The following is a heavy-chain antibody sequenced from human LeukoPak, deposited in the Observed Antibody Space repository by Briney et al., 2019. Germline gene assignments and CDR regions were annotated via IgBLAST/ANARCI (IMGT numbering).Heavy chain of an antibody. CDR1: GFTFSSYA. CDR2: ISGSGGST. D-gene: IGHD3-22*01. CDR3: AREGHYDTRGPDY. Sequence: GGSLRLSCAASGFTFSSYAMSWVRQAPGKGLEWVSAISGSGGSTYYADSVKGRFTISRDNSKNTLYLQMNSLTAEDTAIYYCAREGHYDTRGPDYWGQGTLVTVSS. J-gene: IGHJ4*02. V-gene: IGHV3-23*01.